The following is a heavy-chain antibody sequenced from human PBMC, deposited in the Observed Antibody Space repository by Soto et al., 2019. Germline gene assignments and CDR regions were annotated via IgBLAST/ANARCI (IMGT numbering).Heavy chain of an antibody. Sequence: ASLKVSCKASGYTFTSYGISWVRQAPGQGLEWMGWISAYNGNTNYAQKLQGRVTMTTDTSTSTAYMELRSLRSDDTAVYYCARVSQRLFIIAAAVNWFDPWGQGTLVTVSS. D-gene: IGHD6-13*01. CDR1: GYTFTSYG. CDR2: ISAYNGNT. CDR3: ARVSQRLFIIAAAVNWFDP. J-gene: IGHJ5*02. V-gene: IGHV1-18*01.